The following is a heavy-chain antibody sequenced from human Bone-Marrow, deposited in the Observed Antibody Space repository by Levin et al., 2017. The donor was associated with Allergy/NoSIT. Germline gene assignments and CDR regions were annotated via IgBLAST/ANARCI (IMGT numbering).Heavy chain of an antibody. J-gene: IGHJ4*02. CDR1: GFNFDHYA. CDR3: AKDTEYYYDSTGYYNY. V-gene: IGHV3-9*01. CDR2: ISWNSGSI. D-gene: IGHD3-22*01. Sequence: SCAASGFNFDHYAMHWVRQAPGKGLEWVSGISWNSGSIGYEDSVKGRFTISGDNAKNYLYLQMNSLRPEDTAFYYCAKDTEYYYDSTGYYNYWGQGTLVTVSS.